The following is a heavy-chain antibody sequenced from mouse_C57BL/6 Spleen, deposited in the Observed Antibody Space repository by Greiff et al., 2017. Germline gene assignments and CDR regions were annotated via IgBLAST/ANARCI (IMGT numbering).Heavy chain of an antibody. D-gene: IGHD2-4*01. CDR1: GFTFSSYG. Sequence: DVKLVESGGDLVKPGGSLKLSCAASGFTFSSYGMSWVRQTPDKRLEWVATISSGGSYTYYPDSVKGRFTISRDNTKNTLYLQMSSLKSEDTAMXYCYDDYVYDMDYWGQGTTVTVSS. CDR3: YDDYVYDMDY. J-gene: IGHJ4*01. V-gene: IGHV5-6*02. CDR2: ISSGGSYT.